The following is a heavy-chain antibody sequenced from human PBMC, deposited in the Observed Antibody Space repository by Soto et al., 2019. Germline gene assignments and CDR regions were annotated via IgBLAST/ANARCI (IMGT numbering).Heavy chain of an antibody. CDR2: IYSGGST. V-gene: IGHV3-53*01. CDR1: GFTVSSNY. Sequence: GVLRLSCAASGFTVSSNYMSWVRQAPGKGLEWVSVIYSGGSTYYADSVKGRFTISRDNSKNTLYLQMNSLRAEDTAVYYCASPYGGGYSYAFDIWGQGTMVTVSS. J-gene: IGHJ3*02. D-gene: IGHD3-22*01. CDR3: ASPYGGGYSYAFDI.